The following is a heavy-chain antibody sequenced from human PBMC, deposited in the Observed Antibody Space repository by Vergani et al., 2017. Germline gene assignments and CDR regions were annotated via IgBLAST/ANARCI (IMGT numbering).Heavy chain of an antibody. V-gene: IGHV1-24*01. CDR1: GYSLTELT. D-gene: IGHD3-22*01. CDR2: FDPEHGEV. Sequence: QVQLVQSGSEVRKPGASVKVSCQVSGYSLTELTIHWVRQAPGKGLEWMGGFDPEHGEVTFAHHIQGRVTMNEDRTTDTAYMELSSLKPEDTALYYCAILADYYESSGYYLDYWGQGTLVTVSS. CDR3: AILADYYESSGYYLDY. J-gene: IGHJ4*02.